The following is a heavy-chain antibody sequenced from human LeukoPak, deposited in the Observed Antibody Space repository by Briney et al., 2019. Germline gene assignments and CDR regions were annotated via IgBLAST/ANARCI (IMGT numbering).Heavy chain of an antibody. J-gene: IGHJ3*02. CDR1: GFTFSNYY. CDR2: ISSSSYT. CDR3: ANVIPRYSGSSVGAFDI. Sequence: GGSLRLSCAASGFTFSNYYMSWIRQAPGKGLEWVSYISSSSYTNYADSVKGRFTISRDNAKNSLYLQKNSLRDEDTAVYYCANVIPRYSGSSVGAFDIWGQGTMVTVSS. V-gene: IGHV3-11*06. D-gene: IGHD5-12*01.